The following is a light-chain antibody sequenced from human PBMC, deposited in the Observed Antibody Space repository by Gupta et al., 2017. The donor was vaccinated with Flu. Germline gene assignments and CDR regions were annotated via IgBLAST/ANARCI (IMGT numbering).Light chain of an antibody. CDR2: GVT. CDR3: SSFIISNTLV. J-gene: IGLJ2*01. Sequence: QSALTQPASVSGSPGQSITISCTGSSSDIGSYNYVSWYQQHPGQAPKLLIYGVTNRPSGVSSRFSASKSGDTAPLTISGLQAEDEADYYCSSFIISNTLVFGGGTKLTVL. V-gene: IGLV2-14*03. CDR1: SSDIGSYNY.